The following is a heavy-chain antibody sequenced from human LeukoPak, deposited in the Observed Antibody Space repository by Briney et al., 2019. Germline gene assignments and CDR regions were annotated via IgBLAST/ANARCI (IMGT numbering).Heavy chain of an antibody. J-gene: IGHJ4*02. CDR3: ARDSNGPAF. V-gene: IGHV1-18*01. CDR2: ISAHTGDT. Sequence: ASVKVSCKTSGYTFSSDGISWVRQAPGQGLEWMGWISAHTGDTDYAQKLQGRVIMTTDTSTSTAFMELRSLRFDDTAVYYCARDSNGPAFWGQGTLVTVSS. D-gene: IGHD6-19*01. CDR1: GYTFSSDG.